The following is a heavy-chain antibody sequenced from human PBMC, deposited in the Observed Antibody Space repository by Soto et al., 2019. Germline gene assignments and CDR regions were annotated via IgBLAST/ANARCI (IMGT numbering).Heavy chain of an antibody. D-gene: IGHD2-21*02. CDR2: IYYSGST. CDR1: GGSDSSGDYY. CDR3: ARVKRETVVVTAKYYYSYVMDV. Sequence: SETLSLTCTVSGGSDSSGDYYWSWIRQPPGKGLEWIGYIYYSGSTYYNPSLKSRVTISVDTSKNQFSLKLSSGTAADTAVYYCARVKRETVVVTAKYYYSYVMDVWGQGTTVTVSS. V-gene: IGHV4-30-4*01. J-gene: IGHJ6*02.